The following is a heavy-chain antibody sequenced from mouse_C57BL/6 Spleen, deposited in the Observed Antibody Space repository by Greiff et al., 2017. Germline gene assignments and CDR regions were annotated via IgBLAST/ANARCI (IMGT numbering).Heavy chain of an antibody. Sequence: EVQLVESGPGLVKPSQSLSLTCSFTGYSITSGYYWNWIRQFPGNKLVWMGYISYDGSNNSNPSLKNSISITRDTSKNQFVLKLNSVTTEDTATYYCADGNFDFYYAMDYWGQGTSVTVSS. D-gene: IGHD2-1*01. V-gene: IGHV3-6*01. CDR3: ADGNFDFYYAMDY. CDR2: ISYDGSN. J-gene: IGHJ4*01. CDR1: GYSITSGYY.